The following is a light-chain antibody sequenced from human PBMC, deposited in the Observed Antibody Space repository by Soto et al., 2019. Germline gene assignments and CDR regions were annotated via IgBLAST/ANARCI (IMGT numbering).Light chain of an antibody. CDR3: QHRISWPLT. J-gene: IGKJ4*01. CDR2: DAS. V-gene: IGKV3-11*01. CDR1: QSVNIY. Sequence: EIVLTQSPATLSLSPGERASLSCRASQSVNIYLAWYQQKPGQAPRLLIYDASNSATGIPARFSGSGSGTDFTLTISSLEPEDFAVYYCQHRISWPLTFGGGTKVEIK.